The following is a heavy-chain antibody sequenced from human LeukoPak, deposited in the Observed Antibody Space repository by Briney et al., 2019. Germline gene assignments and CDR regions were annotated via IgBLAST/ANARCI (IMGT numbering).Heavy chain of an antibody. CDR1: GFTFSSYS. J-gene: IGHJ4*02. CDR3: AKMAVWDPYDY. Sequence: GGSLRLSCAASGFTFSSYSMNWVRQAPGKGLEWVSYISSSSSTIYYADSVKGRFTISRGNAKNSLYLQMNSLRAEDTAVYYCAKMAVWDPYDYWGQGTLVTVSS. V-gene: IGHV3-48*01. CDR2: ISSSSSTI. D-gene: IGHD5-24*01.